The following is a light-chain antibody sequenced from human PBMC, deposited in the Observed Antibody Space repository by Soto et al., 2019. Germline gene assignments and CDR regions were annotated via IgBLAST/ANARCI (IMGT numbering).Light chain of an antibody. CDR2: YND. V-gene: IGLV1-36*01. J-gene: IGLJ2*01. CDR3: AAWDDSLNGVI. Sequence: QSVLTQPPSVSEAPRQRVTISCSGSNSNIGSNAVNWYQQLPGKAPKLLIYYNDLLPSGVSDRYSGSKSGTSASLAISGLQSEDEADYYCAAWDDSLNGVIFGGGTKLTVL. CDR1: NSNIGSNA.